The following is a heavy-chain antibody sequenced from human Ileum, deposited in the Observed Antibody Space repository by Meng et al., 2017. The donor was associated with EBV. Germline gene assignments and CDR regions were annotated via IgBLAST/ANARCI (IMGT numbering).Heavy chain of an antibody. V-gene: IGHV4-4*02. J-gene: IGHJ4*02. D-gene: IGHD3-10*01. Sequence: QPHEAGPGLVKPSGTLPLTCIVTYLYINNNFWWSWVRQPPGKGLEWIGEIYYSGNTYYNPSLKSRVTISVDKSNNQFSLRLSSVTAADTAVYYCARGGSGYYYGSGFDYWGQGTLVTVSS. CDR2: IYYSGNT. CDR3: ARGGSGYYYGSGFDY. CDR1: YLYINNNFW.